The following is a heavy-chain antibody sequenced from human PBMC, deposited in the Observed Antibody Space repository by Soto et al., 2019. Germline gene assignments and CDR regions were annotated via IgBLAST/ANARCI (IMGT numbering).Heavy chain of an antibody. CDR2: IRSRSIDM. Sequence: EVQLVESGGGLVKPGESLRLSCAASGFTFSNYNINWVRQAPGKGLEWVSSIRSRSIDMYYADSVKGRFTISRDDAKNSLSLQMNGLRAEDTAVYFCVRESYPAKAFETWGQGTMVTVSS. CDR1: GFTFSNYN. V-gene: IGHV3-21*01. J-gene: IGHJ3*02. CDR3: VRESYPAKAFET. D-gene: IGHD2-2*01.